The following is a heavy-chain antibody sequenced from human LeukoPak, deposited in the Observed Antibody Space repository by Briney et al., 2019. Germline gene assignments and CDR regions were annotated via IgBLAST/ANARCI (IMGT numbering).Heavy chain of an antibody. CDR1: GYSFTRNW. J-gene: IGHJ2*01. Sequence: GESLKISCKGSGYSFTRNWIGWVRQMPGKGLEWMGIIHPGESDTRYSPSFQGQVTISADKSINTAYLQWSSLKASDTAMYYCARRVVNNRNWYFNLWGRGTLVSVSS. CDR3: ARRVVNNRNWYFNL. V-gene: IGHV5-51*01. D-gene: IGHD4-23*01. CDR2: IHPGESDT.